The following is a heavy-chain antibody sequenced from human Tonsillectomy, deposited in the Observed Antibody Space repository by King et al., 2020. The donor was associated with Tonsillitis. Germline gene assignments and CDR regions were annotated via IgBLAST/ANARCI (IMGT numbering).Heavy chain of an antibody. Sequence: VQLVESGGGLVQPGGSLRLSCSASGFTFSHYAMNLVRQAPGKGLGWVSGMSGRGAGTYFTDSVKGRFTISRDNSKNTLYLQINSLRAEDTAIYYCASSAGSPFWTGYFLHWGRGTLVTVSS. D-gene: IGHD3/OR15-3a*01. CDR2: MSGRGAGT. V-gene: IGHV3-23*04. J-gene: IGHJ1*01. CDR3: ASSAGSPFWTGYFLH. CDR1: GFTFSHYA.